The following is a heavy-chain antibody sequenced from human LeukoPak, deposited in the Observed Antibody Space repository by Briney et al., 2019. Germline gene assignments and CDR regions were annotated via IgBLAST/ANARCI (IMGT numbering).Heavy chain of an antibody. Sequence: SETLSLTCTVSGGSISSYYWSWIRQPPGKGLEWIVYIYYSENTNYNPSLKRRVTISVDTSKNQFSLKLSSVTAADTAMYYCARGMGGNWFDPWGQGTLVTVSS. CDR3: ARGMGGNWFDP. CDR1: GGSISSYY. V-gene: IGHV4-59*01. CDR2: IYYSENT. D-gene: IGHD2-8*01. J-gene: IGHJ5*02.